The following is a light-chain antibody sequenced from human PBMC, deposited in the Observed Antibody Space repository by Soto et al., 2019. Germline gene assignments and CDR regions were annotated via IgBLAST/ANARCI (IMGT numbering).Light chain of an antibody. CDR1: TSDVGAYNY. J-gene: IGLJ3*02. CDR2: EVD. Sequence: QSVLTQPASVSGSPGQSVSISCTGSTSDVGAYNYVAWYQQKPGKAPRLLIYEVDHRPSGISPRFSGSKSGNTASLTISGLQTDDEADYYCSSYAVINTAVFGGGTKLTVL. CDR3: SSYAVINTAV. V-gene: IGLV2-14*01.